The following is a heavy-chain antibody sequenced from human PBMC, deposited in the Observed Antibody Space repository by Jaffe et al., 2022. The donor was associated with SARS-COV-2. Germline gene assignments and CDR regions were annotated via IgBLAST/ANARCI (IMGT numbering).Heavy chain of an antibody. J-gene: IGHJ6*02. D-gene: IGHD6-13*01. Sequence: QVQLVESGGGVVQPGRSLRLSCAASGFTFSSYGMHWVRQAPGKGLEWVAVIWYDGSNKYYADSVKGRFTISRDNSKNTLYLQMNSLRAEDTAVYYCARDSAGPMRYYYYGMDVWGQGTTVTVSS. CDR2: IWYDGSNK. CDR3: ARDSAGPMRYYYYGMDV. V-gene: IGHV3-33*01. CDR1: GFTFSSYG.